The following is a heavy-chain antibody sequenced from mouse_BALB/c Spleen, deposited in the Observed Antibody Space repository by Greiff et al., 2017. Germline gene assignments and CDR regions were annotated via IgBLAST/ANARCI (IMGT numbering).Heavy chain of an antibody. D-gene: IGHD2-1*01. CDR2: IDTSDSYT. Sequence: QVQLQQPGAELVMPGASVKMSCKASGYTFTDYWMHWVKQRPGQGLEWIGAIDTSDSYTSYNQKFKGKATLTVDESSSTAYMQLSSLTSEDSAVYYCARSGGNYDYWGQGTTLTVSS. CDR3: ARSGGNYDY. V-gene: IGHV1-69*01. J-gene: IGHJ2*01. CDR1: GYTFTDYW.